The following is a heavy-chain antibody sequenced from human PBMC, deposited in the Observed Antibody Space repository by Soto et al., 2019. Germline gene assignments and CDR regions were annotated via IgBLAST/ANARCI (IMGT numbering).Heavy chain of an antibody. V-gene: IGHV1-69*13. J-gene: IGHJ3*02. D-gene: IGHD3-3*01. CDR1: GGTFSSYA. Sequence: SVQVTCKASGGTFSSYAISWVRQAPGQGLEWMGGIIPIFGTANYAQKFQGRVTITADESTSTAYMELSSLRSEETAVYYWAREGFTIFGVPLVAFDIWGQGTTVTVSS. CDR3: AREGFTIFGVPLVAFDI. CDR2: IIPIFGTA.